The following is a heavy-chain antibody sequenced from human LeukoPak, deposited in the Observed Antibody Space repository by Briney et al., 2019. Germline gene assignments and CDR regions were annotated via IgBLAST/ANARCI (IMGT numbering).Heavy chain of an antibody. CDR3: ARTNYGDYEGAFDI. CDR2: IKQDGSEK. D-gene: IGHD4-17*01. J-gene: IGHJ3*02. V-gene: IGHV3-7*01. CDR1: GFTVSSNY. Sequence: GGSLRLSCAASGFTVSSNYMSWVRQAPGKGLEWVANIKQDGSEKYYVDSVKGRFTISRDNAKNSLYLQMNSLRAVDTAVYYCARTNYGDYEGAFDIWGQGTMVTVSS.